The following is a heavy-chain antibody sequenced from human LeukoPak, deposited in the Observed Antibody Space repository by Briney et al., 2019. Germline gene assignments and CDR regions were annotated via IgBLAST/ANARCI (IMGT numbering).Heavy chain of an antibody. Sequence: GGSLRLSCAVSGFTFSSYTMHWVRQAPGKGLEWVAVISYDGSNKYYADSVKGRFTISRDNAKNSLYLQMNSLRAEDTALYYCAKDIYLSPYYYGMDVWGQGTTVTVSS. CDR3: AKDIYLSPYYYGMDV. V-gene: IGHV3-30-3*01. CDR2: ISYDGSNK. D-gene: IGHD2/OR15-2a*01. J-gene: IGHJ6*02. CDR1: GFTFSSYT.